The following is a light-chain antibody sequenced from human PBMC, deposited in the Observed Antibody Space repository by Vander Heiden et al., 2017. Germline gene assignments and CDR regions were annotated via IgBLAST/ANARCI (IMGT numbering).Light chain of an antibody. CDR2: GAS. J-gene: IGKJ1*01. Sequence: DLQIDQSPSSLSASVGDRVTITCRASQSISRYLNWYQHKPGKAPKLLIYGASSLQTGVPSRCSGSGSGTDFTLTVASLQPEDFATYYCLHTYTAPRTFGQGTKVEIK. V-gene: IGKV1-39*01. CDR1: QSISRY. CDR3: LHTYTAPRT.